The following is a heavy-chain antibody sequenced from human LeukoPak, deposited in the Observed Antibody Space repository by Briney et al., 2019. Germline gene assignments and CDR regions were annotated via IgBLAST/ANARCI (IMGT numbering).Heavy chain of an antibody. CDR3: SSYADDAFDI. CDR1: GGSISSGGYS. V-gene: IGHV4-30-2*01. Sequence: SQTLSLTCAVSGGSISSGGYSWSWIRQPPGKGLEWIGYIYHSGSTYYNPSLKSRVTISVDRSKNQFSLKLSSATAADTAVYYCSSYADDAFDIWGQGTMVTVSS. D-gene: IGHD2-2*01. CDR2: IYHSGST. J-gene: IGHJ3*02.